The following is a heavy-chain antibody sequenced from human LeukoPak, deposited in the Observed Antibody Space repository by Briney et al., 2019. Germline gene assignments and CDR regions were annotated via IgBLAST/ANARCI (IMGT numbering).Heavy chain of an antibody. V-gene: IGHV4-39*01. CDR1: GGSISSSAYY. J-gene: IGHJ6*03. CDR2: IYYSGST. Sequence: EASETLSLTCSVSGGSISSSAYYWGWIRQPPGKGLEWIGNIYYSGSTYYNPSLKSRVTISLNTSKNQFSLELISVTAADTAVYYCASVRRGFGESSKYYAYYYMGVWGKGTTVTISS. CDR3: ASVRRGFGESSKYYAYYYMGV. D-gene: IGHD3-10*01.